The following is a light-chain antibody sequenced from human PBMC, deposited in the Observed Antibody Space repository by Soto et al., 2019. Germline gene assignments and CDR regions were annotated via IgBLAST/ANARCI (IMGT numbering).Light chain of an antibody. Sequence: QSVLTQPPSVSGAPGQRVTISCTGSSSNIGAGYDVHWYQQLPGTAPKLLIYGNSNRPSGVPDRFSGSKSGTSASPAITGLEAEVEAGNNGQSYDSCLGGYVVFGGGTKLTLL. V-gene: IGLV1-40*01. CDR1: SSNIGAGYD. J-gene: IGLJ2*01. CDR3: QSYDSCLGGYVV. CDR2: GNS.